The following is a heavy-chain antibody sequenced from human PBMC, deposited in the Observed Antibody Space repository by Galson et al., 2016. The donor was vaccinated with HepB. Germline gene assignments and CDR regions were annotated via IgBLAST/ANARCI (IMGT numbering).Heavy chain of an antibody. J-gene: IGHJ6*02. V-gene: IGHV3-23*01. CDR2: ISDSDPST. CDR3: VRPEGIQLWSPHYYYYYGMDV. D-gene: IGHD5-18*01. Sequence: SLRLSCAASGFTFTTYAMSWVRQAPGKGLEWVSGISDSDPSTYYADSVKGRFTISRDSSKNTLYLQMNSLRAEDTAVYYCVRPEGIQLWSPHYYYYYGMDVWGQGTTVTVSS. CDR1: GFTFTTYA.